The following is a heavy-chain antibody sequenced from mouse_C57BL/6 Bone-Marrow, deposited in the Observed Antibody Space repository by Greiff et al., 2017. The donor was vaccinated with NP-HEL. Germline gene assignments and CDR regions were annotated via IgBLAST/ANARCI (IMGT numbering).Heavy chain of an antibody. D-gene: IGHD2-5*01. J-gene: IGHJ2*01. Sequence: EVNVVESGGDLVKPGGSLKLSCAASGFTFSSYGMSWVRQTPDKRLEWVATISSGGSYTYYPDSVKGRFTISSDNAKNTLYLQMSSLKSEDTAMYYCARHYYSNYFDYWGQGTTLTVSS. CDR3: ARHYYSNYFDY. V-gene: IGHV5-6*01. CDR1: GFTFSSYG. CDR2: ISSGGSYT.